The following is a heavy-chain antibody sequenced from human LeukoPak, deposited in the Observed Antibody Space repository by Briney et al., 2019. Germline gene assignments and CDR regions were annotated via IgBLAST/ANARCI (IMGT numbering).Heavy chain of an antibody. CDR1: GGSFSGYY. CDR3: AREPPMVRGVYNWFDP. J-gene: IGHJ5*02. V-gene: IGHV4-34*01. CDR2: INHSGST. D-gene: IGHD3-10*01. Sequence: PSETLSLTCAVYGGSFSGYYWSWIRQPPGKGLEWIGEINHSGSTNYNPSLKSRVTISVDTSKNQFSLKLSSVTAADTAVYYCAREPPMVRGVYNWFDPWGQGTLVTVSS.